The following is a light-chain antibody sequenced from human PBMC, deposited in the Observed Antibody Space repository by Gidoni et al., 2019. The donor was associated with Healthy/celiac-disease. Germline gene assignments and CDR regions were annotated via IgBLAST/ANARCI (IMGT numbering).Light chain of an antibody. J-gene: IGKJ4*01. Sequence: DIQMNQSPSSLSASVGDRVTITCRASQSISSYLNWYQQKPGEAPKLLIYAASSLQSGVPSRFSGSRSGTDFTLTISSLQPEDFATYYCQQSYSTPTFGGGTKVEIK. V-gene: IGKV1-39*01. CDR2: AAS. CDR3: QQSYSTPT. CDR1: QSISSY.